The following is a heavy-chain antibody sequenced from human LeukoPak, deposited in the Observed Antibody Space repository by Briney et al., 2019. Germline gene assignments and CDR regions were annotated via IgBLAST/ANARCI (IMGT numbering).Heavy chain of an antibody. CDR1: GYSLSELS. D-gene: IGHD3-22*01. Sequence: ASVKISCKVSGYSLSELSMHWVRQAPGKGLEWMGGFDPEDGKTINAQKFQGRLTMTEDTSTDTAYMELSSLRSEDTAVYYCTTVRFEVDSSGYYHNYFDPWGQGTLVTVSS. J-gene: IGHJ5*02. V-gene: IGHV1-24*01. CDR3: TTVRFEVDSSGYYHNYFDP. CDR2: FDPEDGKT.